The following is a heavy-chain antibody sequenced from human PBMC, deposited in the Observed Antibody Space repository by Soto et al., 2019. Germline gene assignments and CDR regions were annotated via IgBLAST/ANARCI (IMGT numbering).Heavy chain of an antibody. V-gene: IGHV1-2*04. J-gene: IGHJ6*02. CDR1: GYTFTGYY. D-gene: IGHD3-22*01. CDR2: INPNSGGT. CDR3: ARDRAKYYYDSSGYRGFYGMDV. Sequence: GASVKVSCKASGYTFTGYYMHWVRQAPGQGLEWMGWINPNSGGTNYAQKFQGWVTMTRDTSISTAYMELSRLRSDDTAVYYCARDRAKYYYDSSGYRGFYGMDVWGQGTTVTVYS.